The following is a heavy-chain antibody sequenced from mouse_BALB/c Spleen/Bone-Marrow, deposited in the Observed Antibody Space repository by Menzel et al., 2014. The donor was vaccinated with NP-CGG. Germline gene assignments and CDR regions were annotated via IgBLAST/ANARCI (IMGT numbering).Heavy chain of an antibody. CDR3: ARAAAPCFFVV. J-gene: IGHJ1*01. CDR1: GYTFTDYA. Sequence: QVQLQQSGAELVRPGVSVKISCKGSGYTFTDYAMYWVKQSHAKSLEWIGIISTYYGDASYNQKFKGKATMTVDKSSSTAYMELARLTSEDSAIYYCARAAAPCFFVVWGAGTTVTVSS. V-gene: IGHV1S137*01. D-gene: IGHD3-3*01. CDR2: ISTYYGDA.